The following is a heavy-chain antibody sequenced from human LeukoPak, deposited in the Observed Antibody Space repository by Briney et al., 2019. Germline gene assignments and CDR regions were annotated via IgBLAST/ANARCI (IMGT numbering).Heavy chain of an antibody. CDR3: ARGIAAAAFYYYYYMDV. Sequence: SETLSLTCAVYGGSFSGYYWSWIRQPPGKGLEWIGEINHSGSTNYNPSLKSRVTISVDKSKNQFSLKLSSVTAADTAVYYCARGIAAAAFYYYYYMDVWGKGTTVTVSS. D-gene: IGHD6-13*01. CDR2: INHSGST. V-gene: IGHV4-34*01. CDR1: GGSFSGYY. J-gene: IGHJ6*03.